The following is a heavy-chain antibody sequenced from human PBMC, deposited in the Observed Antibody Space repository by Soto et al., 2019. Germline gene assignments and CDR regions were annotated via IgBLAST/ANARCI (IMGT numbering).Heavy chain of an antibody. V-gene: IGHV4-59*01. CDR1: GGSISSYY. CDR3: ASLLGYCSGGSCHHDYYYMDV. CDR2: IYYSGST. J-gene: IGHJ6*03. Sequence: SETLSLTCTVSGGSISSYYWSWIRQPPGKGLEWIGYIYYSGSTNYNPSLKSRVTISVDTSKNQFSLKLSSVTAADTAVYYCASLLGYCSGGSCHHDYYYMDVWGKGTTVTVSS. D-gene: IGHD2-15*01.